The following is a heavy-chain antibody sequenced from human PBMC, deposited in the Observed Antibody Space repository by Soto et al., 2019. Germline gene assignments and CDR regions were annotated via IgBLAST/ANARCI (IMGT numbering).Heavy chain of an antibody. D-gene: IGHD6-19*01. V-gene: IGHV3-23*01. CDR3: AKGGWHNDY. CDR1: GFTFSNYG. Sequence: PGGSLRLSCAASGFTFSNYGMTWVRQAPGKGLEWVSAISGSGGSTDYADSVKGRFTISRDNSEKTLYLQMNSLRAEDTAVYYWAKGGWHNDYWGQGTLVTVSS. J-gene: IGHJ4*02. CDR2: ISGSGGST.